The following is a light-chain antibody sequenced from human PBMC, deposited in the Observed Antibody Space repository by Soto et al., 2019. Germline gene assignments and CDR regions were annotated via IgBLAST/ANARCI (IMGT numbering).Light chain of an antibody. J-gene: IGLJ2*01. CDR1: SGHSSYT. CDR2: LNSDGSH. CDR3: QTWGSDIHVV. Sequence: QPVLTQSPSASASLGASVKLTCTLSSGHSSYTIAWHQQQPEKGPRYLMTLNSDGSHRKGDGIPARFSGSSSGAERYLTISSLQSEDEADYYCQTWGSDIHVVFGGGTQLT. V-gene: IGLV4-69*01.